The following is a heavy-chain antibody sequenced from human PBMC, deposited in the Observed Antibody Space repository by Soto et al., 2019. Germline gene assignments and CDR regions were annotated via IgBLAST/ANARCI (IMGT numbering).Heavy chain of an antibody. CDR2: IYYSGRT. J-gene: IGHJ3*02. CDR1: GGSISSGGYY. V-gene: IGHV4-31*03. D-gene: IGHD3-9*01. CDR3: ASAMILTVYRSSLGLGI. Sequence: QVQLQESAPGLVKPSQTLSLTCTVSGGSISSGGYYWRWIRQHPGKGLEWIGYIYYSGRTYYNPSLRMRVTMAVGTSKKQVALKLSSVTAADTAVYYWASAMILTVYRSSLGLGIWGQGTMVTVSS.